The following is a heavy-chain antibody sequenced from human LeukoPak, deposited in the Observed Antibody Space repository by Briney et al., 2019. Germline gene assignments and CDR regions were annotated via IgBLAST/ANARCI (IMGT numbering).Heavy chain of an antibody. CDR2: ISSNGDNT. CDR3: VRGTGY. J-gene: IGHJ4*02. Sequence: GGSLRLSCSVSGFTFSTYVMHWVSQAPGEGLEYVSAISSNGDNTYYADSVKGRFTISRDNSKNTLYLQMSSLRADDTGVYYCVRGTGYWGQGTLVTVSS. V-gene: IGHV3-64D*06. CDR1: GFTFSTYV.